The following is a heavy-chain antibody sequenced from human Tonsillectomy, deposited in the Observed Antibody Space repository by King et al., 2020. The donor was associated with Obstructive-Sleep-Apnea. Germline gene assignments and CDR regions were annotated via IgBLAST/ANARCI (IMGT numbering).Heavy chain of an antibody. CDR3: ARDIKLLYFGELFPYGMDV. D-gene: IGHD3-10*01. Sequence: QFQLVQSGAEVKKPGASVKVSCKASGYIFSNYGISWVRQAPGQGLEWMGWISGYNGNTDYAQKFQGRVAMITDTSTNTVYLELRSLRSDDTAVYYCARDIKLLYFGELFPYGMDVWGQGTTVTVSS. J-gene: IGHJ6*02. CDR1: GYIFSNYG. V-gene: IGHV1-18*01. CDR2: ISGYNGNT.